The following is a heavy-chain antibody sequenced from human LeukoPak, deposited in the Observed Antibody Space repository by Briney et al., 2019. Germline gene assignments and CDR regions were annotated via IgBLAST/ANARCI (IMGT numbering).Heavy chain of an antibody. CDR2: ISYDGSNK. D-gene: IGHD2-21*02. J-gene: IGHJ4*02. CDR1: GFTFSSYA. CDR3: ARAPSWGGDFFFDY. V-gene: IGHV3-30*04. Sequence: GRSLRLSCAASGFTFSSYAMHWVRQAPGKGLEWVAVISYDGSNKYYADSVKGRFTISRDNSKNTLYLQMNSLRAEDTAVYYCARAPSWGGDFFFDYWGQGTLVTVSS.